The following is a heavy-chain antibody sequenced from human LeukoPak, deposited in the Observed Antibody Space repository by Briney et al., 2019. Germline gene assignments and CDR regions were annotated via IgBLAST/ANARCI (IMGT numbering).Heavy chain of an antibody. CDR2: INSDGSIT. J-gene: IGHJ6*02. V-gene: IGHV3-74*01. Sequence: GGSLRLSCAASGFTFTTYWMHWVHQAPGKGLVWVSHINSDGSITSYADSVKGRFTISRDNAKNTLYLQMNSLRAEDTAVYYCARDAVDTANAVWGQGTTVTVSS. CDR3: ARDAVDTANAV. D-gene: IGHD5-18*01. CDR1: GFTFTTYW.